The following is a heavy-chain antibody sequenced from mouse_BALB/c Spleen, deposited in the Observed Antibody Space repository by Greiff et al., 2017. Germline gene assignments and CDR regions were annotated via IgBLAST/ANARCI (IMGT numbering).Heavy chain of an antibody. CDR1: GFSLTSYG. Sequence: QVQLKESGPGLVAPSQSLSITCTVSGFSLTSYGVHWVRQPPGKGLEWLGVIWAGGSTNYNSALMSRLSISKDNSKSQVFLKMNSLQTDDTAIYYCAINGNWFAYWGQGTLVTVSA. CDR3: AINGNWFAY. CDR2: IWAGGST. J-gene: IGHJ3*01. D-gene: IGHD2-1*01. V-gene: IGHV2-9*02.